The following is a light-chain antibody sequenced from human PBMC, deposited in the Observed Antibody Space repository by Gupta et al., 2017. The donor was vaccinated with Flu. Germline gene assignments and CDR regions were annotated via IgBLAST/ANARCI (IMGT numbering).Light chain of an antibody. V-gene: IGKV1-39*01. J-gene: IGKJ1*01. CDR2: SAS. CDR3: QQSESAPRT. CDR1: QGIGTY. Sequence: DIQMTQSPSSLSASVGDRVTITCRASQGIGTYLHWYQQKLGKVPKLLIYSASRLQSGVPSRFSGSGSGTDFTLTISRLQPEDFASYYCQQSESAPRTFGQGTRVESK.